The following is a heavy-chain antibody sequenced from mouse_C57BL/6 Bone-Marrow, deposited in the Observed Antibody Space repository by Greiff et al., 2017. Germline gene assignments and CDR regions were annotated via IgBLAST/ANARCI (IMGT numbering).Heavy chain of an antibody. V-gene: IGHV1-74*01. CDR2: IHPTDSGT. D-gene: IGHD2-3*01. J-gene: IGHJ3*01. CDR1: GYTFTSYW. Sequence: QVQLQQPGAELVKPGASVKVSCKASGYTFTSYWMHWVKQRPGQGLEWIGRIHPTDSGTNYNQKFKGKATLTVDKSSSTAYMQLSSLTSEDSAVXYCAMAWLLRKFAYWGQGTLVTVSA. CDR3: AMAWLLRKFAY.